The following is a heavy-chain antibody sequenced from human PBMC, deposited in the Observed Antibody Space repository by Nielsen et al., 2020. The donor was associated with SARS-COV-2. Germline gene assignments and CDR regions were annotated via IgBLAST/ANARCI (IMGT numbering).Heavy chain of an antibody. Sequence: GGSLRLSCAVSGFTFSGSALHWVRQAPGKGLEWVGRIRSEANDYATAYAASVKGRFTISRDDSRNTTYLQLYRLKTEDTALYFCTRGLSDFWGQGTLVTAPQ. J-gene: IGHJ4*02. CDR3: TRGLSDF. D-gene: IGHD2-2*01. CDR2: IRSEANDYAT. CDR1: GFTFSGSA. V-gene: IGHV3-73*01.